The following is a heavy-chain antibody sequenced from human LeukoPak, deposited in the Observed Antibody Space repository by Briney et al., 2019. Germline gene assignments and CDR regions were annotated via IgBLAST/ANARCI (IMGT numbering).Heavy chain of an antibody. V-gene: IGHV3-33*01. Sequence: GGSLRLSCAASGFTFSSYGMHWVRQAPGKGLEWVAVIWYDGSNKYYADSVKGRFTISRDNSKNTPYLQMNSLRAEDTAVYYCARDRGRTIFADYWGQGTLVTVSS. D-gene: IGHD3-3*01. CDR1: GFTFSSYG. J-gene: IGHJ4*02. CDR2: IWYDGSNK. CDR3: ARDRGRTIFADY.